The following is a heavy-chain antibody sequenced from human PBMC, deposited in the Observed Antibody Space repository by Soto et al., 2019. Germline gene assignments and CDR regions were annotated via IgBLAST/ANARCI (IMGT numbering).Heavy chain of an antibody. Sequence: PGESLKISCKGSGYSFTSYWIGWVRQMPGKGLEWMGIIYPGDSDTRYSPSFQGQVTISADKSISTAYLQWSSLKASDTAMYYCARTTAVATSPYYYYYGMDVWGQGTTVTVSS. CDR2: IYPGDSDT. CDR3: ARTTAVATSPYYYYYGMDV. CDR1: GYSFTSYW. V-gene: IGHV5-51*01. J-gene: IGHJ6*02. D-gene: IGHD5-12*01.